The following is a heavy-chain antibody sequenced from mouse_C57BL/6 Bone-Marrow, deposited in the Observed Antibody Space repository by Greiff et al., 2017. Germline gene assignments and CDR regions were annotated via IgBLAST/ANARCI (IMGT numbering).Heavy chain of an antibody. CDR1: GYTFTSYW. CDR3: ALGYGYPYYYAMDY. J-gene: IGHJ4*01. D-gene: IGHD2-2*01. V-gene: IGHV1-72*01. Sequence: QVQLQQSGAELVKPGASVKLSCKASGYTFTSYWMHWVKQRPGRGLEWIGRIDPNSGGTKYNEKFKSKATLTVDKPSSTAYMQISSLTSEDSAVYYCALGYGYPYYYAMDYWGQGTSVTVSS. CDR2: IDPNSGGT.